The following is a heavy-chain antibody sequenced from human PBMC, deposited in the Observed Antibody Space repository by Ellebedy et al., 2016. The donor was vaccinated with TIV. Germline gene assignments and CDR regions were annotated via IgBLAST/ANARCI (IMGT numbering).Heavy chain of an antibody. Sequence: GGSLRLSXAASGFTFSSYGMHWVRQAPGKGLEWVAVIWYDGSNKYYADSVKRRFTISRDNSKNTLYLQMNSLRAEDTAVYYCARDRSDELGQLSYWGQGTLVTVSS. J-gene: IGHJ4*02. CDR1: GFTFSSYG. V-gene: IGHV3-33*01. D-gene: IGHD1/OR15-1a*01. CDR3: ARDRSDELGQLSY. CDR2: IWYDGSNK.